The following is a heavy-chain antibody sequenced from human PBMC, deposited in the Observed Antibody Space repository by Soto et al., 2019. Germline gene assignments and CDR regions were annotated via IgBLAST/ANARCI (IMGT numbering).Heavy chain of an antibody. CDR2: SQ. V-gene: IGHV2-5*01. D-gene: IGHD6-13*01. Sequence: QITLKESGPTLVQPTQTVTLTCTVSGFPLTTGGMTVGWIRQPPGKSPEWVALSQESSPSLQSRLTFTKDTSKTQVVLTLTNMGPVDTATYYCKLRQDTSRGPIYWGQGSLVTVSS. CDR3: KLRQDTSRGPIY. J-gene: IGHJ4*02. CDR1: GFPLTTGGMT.